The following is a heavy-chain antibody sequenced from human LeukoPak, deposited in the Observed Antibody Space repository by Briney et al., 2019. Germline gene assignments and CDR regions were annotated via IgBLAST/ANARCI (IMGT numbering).Heavy chain of an antibody. V-gene: IGHV3-30*02. CDR1: GFTFSSYG. CDR3: ANEGTVATSKYYYYYYIFV. D-gene: IGHD5-12*01. CDR2: IRYDGSNK. Sequence: AGGSLRLSCAASGFTFSSYGMHWVRQAPGKGLEWVAVIRYDGSNKYYADSVKGRFIISRDNSKKTLYLQMNRLRGEDTAVYYFANEGTVATSKYYYYYYIFVLGKGTTVTAAS. J-gene: IGHJ6*03.